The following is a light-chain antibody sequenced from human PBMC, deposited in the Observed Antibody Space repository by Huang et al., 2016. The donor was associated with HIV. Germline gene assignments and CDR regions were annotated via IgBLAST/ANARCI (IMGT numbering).Light chain of an antibody. V-gene: IGKV4-1*01. CDR1: QSLLYSSNNKNY. J-gene: IGKJ1*01. CDR3: HQYYATGT. CDR2: WAA. Sequence: DIVMTQSPDSLAVSLGERATINCKSSQSLLYSSNNKNYLAWYQPKPGQPPKLLMYWAATRESGVPDRFSGSGSETDFTLTISSLQAEDVAVYYCHQYYATGTFGQGTKVEI.